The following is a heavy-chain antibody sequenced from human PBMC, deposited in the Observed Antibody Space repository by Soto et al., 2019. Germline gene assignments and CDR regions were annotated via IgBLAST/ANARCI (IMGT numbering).Heavy chain of an antibody. J-gene: IGHJ6*02. Sequence: QVQLVQSGAEVKKPGSSVKVSCKASGGTFSSYAISWVRQAPGQGLEWMGGIIPIFGTANYAQKFQGRVTITADESTSTAYMELRSLRSEGTAVYYCARGPRFLAWFPNGYYGMDVCGQGTTVTVSS. D-gene: IGHD3-3*01. CDR3: ARGPRFLAWFPNGYYGMDV. CDR2: IIPIFGTA. CDR1: GGTFSSYA. V-gene: IGHV1-69*12.